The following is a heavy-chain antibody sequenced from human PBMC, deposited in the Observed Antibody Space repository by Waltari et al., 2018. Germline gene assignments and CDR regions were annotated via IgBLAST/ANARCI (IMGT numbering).Heavy chain of an antibody. CDR3: ARDGGFDF. CDR2: MNPNSGGT. V-gene: IGHV1-2*02. J-gene: IGHJ4*02. Sequence: FIDHYLHWVRQGAGQGLEWMGWMNPNSGGTNYAQKFQGRVIMTRDTSTSTAYMELSRITSDDTAIYYCARDGGFDFWGQGSLVTVSS. D-gene: IGHD2-15*01. CDR1: FIDHY.